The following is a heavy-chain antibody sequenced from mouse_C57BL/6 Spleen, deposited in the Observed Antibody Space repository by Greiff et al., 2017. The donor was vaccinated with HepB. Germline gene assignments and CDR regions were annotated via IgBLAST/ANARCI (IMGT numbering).Heavy chain of an antibody. D-gene: IGHD1-1*01. V-gene: IGHV14-1*01. CDR2: IDPEDGDT. CDR1: GFNIKDYY. Sequence: EVQLQQSGAELVRPGASVKLSCTASGFNIKDYYMHWVKQRPEQGLEWIGRIDPEDGDTEYAPKFQGKATMTADKYSNTAYLQLSSLTSEDTAVYYCTTDYYGSSVDYWGQGTTLTVSS. J-gene: IGHJ2*01. CDR3: TTDYYGSSVDY.